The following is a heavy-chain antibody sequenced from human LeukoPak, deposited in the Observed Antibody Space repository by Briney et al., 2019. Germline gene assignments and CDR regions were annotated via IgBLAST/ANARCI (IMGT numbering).Heavy chain of an antibody. D-gene: IGHD6-13*01. V-gene: IGHV3-30*04. CDR1: GFTFSSYA. CDR2: ISYDGSNK. J-gene: IGHJ4*02. CDR3: ARAPRTAANFDS. Sequence: GGSLRLSCAASGFTFSSYAMHWVRQAPGKGLEWVAVISYDGSNKYYADSVKGRFTISRDNSKNTLYLQMNSLRAEDTAVYYCARAPRTAANFDSWGQGTLVTVSS.